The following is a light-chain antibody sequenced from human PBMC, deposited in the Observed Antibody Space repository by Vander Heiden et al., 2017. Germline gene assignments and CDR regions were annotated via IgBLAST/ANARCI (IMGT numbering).Light chain of an antibody. CDR2: LRSDGSH. V-gene: IGLV4-69*01. Sequence: QLVLTQSPSASPSLGASVKLTCPLSSGHSSYAIPWHPQHPEKGPRYLMKLRSDGSHSKGDGIPDRFSGSSSGAERYLTISSLQSEDEADYYCQTWGTGTWVFGGGTKLTVL. CDR1: SGHSSYA. J-gene: IGLJ3*02. CDR3: QTWGTGTWV.